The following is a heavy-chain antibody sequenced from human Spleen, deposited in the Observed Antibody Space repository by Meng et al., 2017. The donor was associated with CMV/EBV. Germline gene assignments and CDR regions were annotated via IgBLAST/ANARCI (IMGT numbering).Heavy chain of an antibody. J-gene: IGHJ6*02. CDR3: ARYCSSTSCYGTNYYYGMDV. Sequence: GGSLRLSCAASGFTFSNAWMSWVRQAPGKGLEWVSGINWNGGSTNYADSVKGRFTISRDNAKNSLYLQMNSLRAEDTALYYCARYCSSTSCYGTNYYYGMDVWGQGTTVTVSS. D-gene: IGHD2-2*01. CDR1: GFTFSNAW. CDR2: INWNGGST. V-gene: IGHV3-20*04.